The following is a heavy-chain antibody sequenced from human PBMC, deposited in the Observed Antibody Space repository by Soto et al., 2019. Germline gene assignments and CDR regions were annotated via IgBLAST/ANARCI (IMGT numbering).Heavy chain of an antibody. CDR1: GGSISSYY. Sequence: PSETLSLTCTVSGGSISSYYWSWIRQPPGKGLEWIGYIYYSGSTNYNPSLKSRVTISVDTSKNQFSLKLSSVTAADTAMYYCARLGCSGGSCYPLYYFDYWGQGTLVTVSS. V-gene: IGHV4-59*08. J-gene: IGHJ4*02. CDR2: IYYSGST. D-gene: IGHD2-15*01. CDR3: ARLGCSGGSCYPLYYFDY.